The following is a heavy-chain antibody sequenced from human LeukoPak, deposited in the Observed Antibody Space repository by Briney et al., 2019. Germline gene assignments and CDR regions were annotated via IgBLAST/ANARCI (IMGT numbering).Heavy chain of an antibody. Sequence: SVKVSCKASGYTFTGYYMHWVRQAPGQGLEWMGGIIPIFGTANYAQKFQGRVTITTDESTSTAYMELSSLRSEDTAVYYCARGSESPLDYWGQGTLVTVSS. CDR3: ARGSESPLDY. J-gene: IGHJ4*02. CDR2: IIPIFGTA. V-gene: IGHV1-69*05. CDR1: GYTFTGYY.